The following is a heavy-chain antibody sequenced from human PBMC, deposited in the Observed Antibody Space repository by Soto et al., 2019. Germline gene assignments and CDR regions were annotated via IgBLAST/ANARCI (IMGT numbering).Heavy chain of an antibody. D-gene: IGHD6-13*01. CDR2: IKQDGSEK. V-gene: IGHV3-7*04. CDR3: ARGVSSWEY. CDR1: GFTFSSYW. J-gene: IGHJ4*02. Sequence: EVQLVESGGGLVQPGGSLRLSCAASGFTFSSYWMSWVRQAQGKGLEWVANIKQDGSEKKYVDSVKGRFTISRDNAKNSLYLQMNSLRAEDPAVYYCARGVSSWEYWGQGTLVTVSS.